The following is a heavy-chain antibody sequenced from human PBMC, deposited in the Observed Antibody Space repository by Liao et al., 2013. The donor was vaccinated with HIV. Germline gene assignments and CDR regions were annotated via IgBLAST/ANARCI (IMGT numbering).Heavy chain of an antibody. CDR2: IYYSGST. CDR3: ARGDYYDSSGYGPSN. D-gene: IGHD3-22*01. V-gene: IGHV4-30-4*08. J-gene: IGHJ4*02. Sequence: QVQLQESGPGLVKPSETLSLTCTVSGGSINSGDYYWNWIRQSPGKGLEWIGYIYYSGSTYYNPSLKSRVTISVDTSKNQFSLKLSSVTAADTAVYYCARGDYYDSSGYGPSNWGQGTLVTVSS. CDR1: GGSINSGDYY.